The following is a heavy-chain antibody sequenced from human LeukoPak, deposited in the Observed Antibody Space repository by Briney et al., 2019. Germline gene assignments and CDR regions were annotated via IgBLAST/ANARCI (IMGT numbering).Heavy chain of an antibody. CDR2: IYYRGDT. CDR1: GGSFGISSYY. CDR3: ARHGLPYFDY. V-gene: IGHV4-39*01. Sequence: SETLSLTCTVSGGSFGISSYYWAWIRQTPGMGLEWIGSIYYRGDTLYKPSLQSRVTISPDTSKSQFSLTLKSATAADTAVYYCARHGLPYFDYWGQGAPVTVSS. D-gene: IGHD3/OR15-3a*01. J-gene: IGHJ4*02.